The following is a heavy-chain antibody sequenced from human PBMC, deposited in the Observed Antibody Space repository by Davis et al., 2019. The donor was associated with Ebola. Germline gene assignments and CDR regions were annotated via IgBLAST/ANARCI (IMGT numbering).Heavy chain of an antibody. CDR1: GFTFSSNS. Sequence: PGGSLRLSCAASGFTFSSNSMNWVRQAPGKGLEWVSFISSSSNYIYYADSVKGRFTVSRDNAKNSLYLQMNSRGAEDTAVYYCVRDPALVVTGGGWFFGLWGRGTLVTVSS. D-gene: IGHD2-21*02. CDR2: ISSSSNYI. J-gene: IGHJ2*01. CDR3: VRDPALVVTGGGWFFGL. V-gene: IGHV3-21*01.